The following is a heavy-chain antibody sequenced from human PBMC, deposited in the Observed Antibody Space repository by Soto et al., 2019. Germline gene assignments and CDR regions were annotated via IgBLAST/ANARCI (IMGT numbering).Heavy chain of an antibody. V-gene: IGHV3-30*03. J-gene: IGHJ3*02. CDR2: ISYDGSNT. Sequence: PGGSLRLSCAASGFTFSSYGMHWVRQAPGKGLEWVAIISYDGSNTYYADSVKGRFTISRDNSKNTLYLQMNSLRAEDTAVYYCARVGWELLGDAFDIWGQGTMVTVS. CDR3: ARVGWELLGDAFDI. D-gene: IGHD1-26*01. CDR1: GFTFSSYG.